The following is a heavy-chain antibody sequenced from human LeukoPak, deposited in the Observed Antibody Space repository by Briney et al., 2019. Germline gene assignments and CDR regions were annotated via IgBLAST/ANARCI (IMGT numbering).Heavy chain of an antibody. CDR2: VNHSGST. CDR1: GGSFSGYY. D-gene: IGHD6-13*01. CDR3: ARGRGFQQQLVRRATEDY. J-gene: IGHJ4*02. Sequence: SETLSLTCAVYGGSFSGYYWSWIRQPPGKGLEWIGEVNHSGSTNYNPSLKSRVTISVDTSKNQFSLKLSSVTAADTAVYYCARGRGFQQQLVRRATEDYWGQGTLVTVSS. V-gene: IGHV4-34*01.